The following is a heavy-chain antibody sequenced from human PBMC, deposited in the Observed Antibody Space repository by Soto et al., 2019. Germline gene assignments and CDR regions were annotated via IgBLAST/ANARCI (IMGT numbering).Heavy chain of an antibody. J-gene: IGHJ6*02. CDR3: ARDSRLWLPLGMDG. Sequence: GGSLRLSCAASGFTLSSYGTHWVRQAPGKGLEWVAVIWYDGSNKYYAGSVKGRFTISRDNSKNTLYLQMNSLRAEDTAVYYCARDSRLWLPLGMDGWGQGTTVTFSS. CDR2: IWYDGSNK. V-gene: IGHV3-33*01. CDR1: GFTLSSYG. D-gene: IGHD5-18*01.